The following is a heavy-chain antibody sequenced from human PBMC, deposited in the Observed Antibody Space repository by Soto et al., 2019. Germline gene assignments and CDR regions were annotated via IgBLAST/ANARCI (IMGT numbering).Heavy chain of an antibody. D-gene: IGHD6-25*01. CDR3: AREGVRGDGYNRADH. Sequence: SETLSFTCSVAGGCLNRGNYYWRWIRQHPGKGLEWIGYIYYSSSTYYNPSLKSRVSISMDTSKNQFSLKLNSVTGADTAVYYCAREGVRGDGYNRADHWCQRTRFTV. CDR2: IYYSSST. V-gene: IGHV4-31*03. CDR1: GGCLNRGNYY. J-gene: IGHJ4*02.